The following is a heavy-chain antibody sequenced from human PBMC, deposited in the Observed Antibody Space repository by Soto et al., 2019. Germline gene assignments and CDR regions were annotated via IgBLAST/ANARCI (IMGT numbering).Heavy chain of an antibody. V-gene: IGHV1-18*01. CDR1: GYTFTSYG. D-gene: IGHD3-3*01. CDR2: ISAYNGNT. J-gene: IGHJ4*02. Sequence: ASVKVSCKASGYTFTSYGISWVRQAPGQGLEWMGWISAYNGNTNYAQKLQGRVTMTTDTSTSTAYMELRSLRSDDTAVYYCARDRPCYDFWSGFFDYWGQGTLVTVSS. CDR3: ARDRPCYDFWSGFFDY.